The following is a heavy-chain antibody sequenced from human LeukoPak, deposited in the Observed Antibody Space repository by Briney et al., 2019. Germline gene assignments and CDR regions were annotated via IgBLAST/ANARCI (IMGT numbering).Heavy chain of an antibody. CDR2: VHHTGKP. V-gene: IGHV4-38-2*02. CDR1: GYSISSGYY. Sequence: SETLSLTCTVSGYSISSGYYCTWIRQTPGKGLEWIGSVHHTGKPYYNPSLNSRVTISVDTSQIQFSLKLASVTAADTALYYCARGRLDGSYSFDYWGQGALVTVSS. D-gene: IGHD2-15*01. J-gene: IGHJ4*02. CDR3: ARGRLDGSYSFDY.